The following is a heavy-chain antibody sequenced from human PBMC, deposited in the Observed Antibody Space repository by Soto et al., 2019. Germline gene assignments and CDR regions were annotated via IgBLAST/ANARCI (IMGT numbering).Heavy chain of an antibody. CDR1: GFTFSSYA. CDR2: SSATGAGT. D-gene: IGHD1-7*01. CDR3: AKDRRAGGNYGFYSDF. J-gene: IGHJ4*02. V-gene: IGHV3-23*01. Sequence: GGSLRLSCAASGFTFSSYAMSWVRQAPGKGLEWVSFSSATGAGTYYADSVKGRFTISRDNSKNTLYLQMTSLRADDTAVYYCAKDRRAGGNYGFYSDFWGQGALVTVSS.